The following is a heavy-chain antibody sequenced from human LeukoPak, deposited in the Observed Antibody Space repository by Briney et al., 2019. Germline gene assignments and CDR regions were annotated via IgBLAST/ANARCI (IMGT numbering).Heavy chain of an antibody. D-gene: IGHD3-22*01. V-gene: IGHV4-39*07. CDR2: VYSRGST. CDR1: GGSISSSNSF. CDR3: ARDSGLFGSGYQTNFDY. J-gene: IGHJ4*02. Sequence: TASETLSLTCTVSGGSISSSNSFWAWVRQPPGKGLEWVGTVYSRGSTYYSPPLKSRVTVSIDTSKNQFSLKLTSVTAADTAVYYCARDSGLFGSGYQTNFDYWGQGTLVTVSS.